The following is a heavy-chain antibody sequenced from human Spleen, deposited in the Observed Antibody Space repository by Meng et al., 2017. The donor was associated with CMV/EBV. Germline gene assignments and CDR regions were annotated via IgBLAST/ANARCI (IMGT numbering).Heavy chain of an antibody. J-gene: IGHJ6*02. Sequence: GGSLRLSCAAFGFSFSDFSMDWVRQAPGKGLEWVGRIRNKGNGYTTEYAASVKGRFTILRDDSRSSLYLQMNSLKAEDTATYYCVRSRGFSSTGGYYRGLGVWGQGTTVTVSS. CDR3: VRSRGFSSTGGYYRGLGV. D-gene: IGHD2-2*01. V-gene: IGHV3-72*01. CDR1: GFSFSDFS. CDR2: IRNKGNGYTT.